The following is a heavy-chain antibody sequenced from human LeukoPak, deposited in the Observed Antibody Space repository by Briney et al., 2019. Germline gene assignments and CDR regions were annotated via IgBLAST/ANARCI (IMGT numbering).Heavy chain of an antibody. V-gene: IGHV4-34*01. CDR3: ARAVAVEGSIDY. J-gene: IGHJ4*02. Sequence: SETLSLTCAVYGGSFSGYYWSWVRQPPGKGLEWIGEINHSGSTNYNPSLKSRVTISVDTSKNQFSLKLSSVTAADTAVYYCARAVAVEGSIDYWGQGTLVTVSS. CDR2: INHSGST. D-gene: IGHD1-26*01. CDR1: GGSFSGYY.